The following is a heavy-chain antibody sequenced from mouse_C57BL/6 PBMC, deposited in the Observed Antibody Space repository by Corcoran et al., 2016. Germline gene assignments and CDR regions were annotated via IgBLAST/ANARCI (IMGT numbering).Heavy chain of an antibody. CDR1: DYAFSRYW. J-gene: IGHJ3*01. CDR3: ARGDYDGAWFAY. D-gene: IGHD2-4*01. V-gene: IGHV1-80*01. CDR2: IYPGDGDT. Sequence: QDQLQQSGAELVKPGASVKISCKASDYAFSRYWMNWVTQRPGKGLEWIGQIYPGDGDTNYNGKFKGKATLTADKSSSTAYMQLSSLTSEDSAVYFCARGDYDGAWFAYWGQGTLVTVSA.